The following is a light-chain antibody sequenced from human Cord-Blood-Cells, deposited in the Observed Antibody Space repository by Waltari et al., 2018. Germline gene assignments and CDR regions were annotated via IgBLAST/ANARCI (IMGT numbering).Light chain of an antibody. CDR1: SSDVGGYNY. CDR2: DVS. Sequence: QSALTQPRSVSGSPGQSVTISCTGTSSDVGGYNYVSWYQPHPGKAPNLMIYDVSKRPSGVPDRFSGSKSGNTASLTISGLQAEDEADYYCCSYAGSVVFGGGTKLTVL. J-gene: IGLJ2*01. V-gene: IGLV2-11*01. CDR3: CSYAGSVV.